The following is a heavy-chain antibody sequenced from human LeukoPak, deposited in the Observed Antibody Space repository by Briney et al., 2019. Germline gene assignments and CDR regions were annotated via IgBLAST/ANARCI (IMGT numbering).Heavy chain of an antibody. V-gene: IGHV4-39*07. Sequence: PSETLSLTCTVSGGSISSSSYYWGWIRQPPGKGLEWIGSIYYSGSTYYNPSLKSRVTISVDTSKNQFSLKLSSVTAADTAVYYCARVYYDSSGYCYYYMDVWGKGTTVTISS. CDR2: IYYSGST. CDR3: ARVYYDSSGYCYYYMDV. CDR1: GGSISSSSYY. J-gene: IGHJ6*03. D-gene: IGHD3-22*01.